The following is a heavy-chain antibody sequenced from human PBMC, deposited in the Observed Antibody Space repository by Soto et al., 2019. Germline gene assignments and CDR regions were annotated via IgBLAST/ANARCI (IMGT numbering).Heavy chain of an antibody. CDR2: ILHDGSAE. Sequence: PGGSLILSCAASGFTFSSYGMHWVRQAPGKGLEWMALILHDGSAEYYADSVKGRFTISRDNSKNTLYLQMNSLRAEDTAVYYCASGVLPNAFDIWGQGTMVTVAS. CDR1: GFTFSSYG. V-gene: IGHV3-30*03. D-gene: IGHD1-26*01. CDR3: ASGVLPNAFDI. J-gene: IGHJ3*02.